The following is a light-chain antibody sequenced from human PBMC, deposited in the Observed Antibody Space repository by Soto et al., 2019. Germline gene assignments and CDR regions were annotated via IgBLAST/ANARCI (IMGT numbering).Light chain of an antibody. CDR2: GNS. Sequence: QAVVTQPPSVSGAPGQRVTISCTGSSSNIGAGYDVHWYQQLPGTAPKLLIYGNSNRPSGVPDRFSGSKSGTSASLAITGLKAEDEAYYYCQSYDSSLSGVVFGGGTKVTVL. CDR3: QSYDSSLSGVV. V-gene: IGLV1-40*01. CDR1: SSNIGAGYD. J-gene: IGLJ2*01.